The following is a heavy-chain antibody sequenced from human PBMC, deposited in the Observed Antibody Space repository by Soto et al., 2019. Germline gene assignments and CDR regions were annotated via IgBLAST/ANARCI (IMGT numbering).Heavy chain of an antibody. CDR3: ARERSVGYCITTTCPKPFYYYAMDV. D-gene: IGHD2-2*01. V-gene: IGHV1-69*12. CDR2: IIPVFGTP. CDR1: GGTFTNYA. Sequence: QVQLVQSGAEVTKPGSSLKVSCKASGGTFTNYAFSWVRQAPGQGLEWMGGIIPVFGTPDYAQKFQGRVTITADESTRTASMELSSLRSDDTAVYYCARERSVGYCITTTCPKPFYYYAMDVWGQGTTVTVSS. J-gene: IGHJ6*02.